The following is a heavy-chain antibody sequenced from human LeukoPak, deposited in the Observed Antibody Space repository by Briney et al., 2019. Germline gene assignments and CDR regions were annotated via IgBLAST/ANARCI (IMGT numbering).Heavy chain of an antibody. V-gene: IGHV3-33*08. D-gene: IGHD1-26*01. CDR3: ARETTTLDH. CDR2: IWYDGSNK. Sequence: PGWSLRLSCAASGFTFTSYSMNWVRQAPGRGLEWVAVIWYDGSNKFYADSVKGRFTISRDDSKNTLYLQMNSLRAEDTAVYYCARETTTLDHWGQGTLVTVSS. CDR1: GFTFTSYS. J-gene: IGHJ4*02.